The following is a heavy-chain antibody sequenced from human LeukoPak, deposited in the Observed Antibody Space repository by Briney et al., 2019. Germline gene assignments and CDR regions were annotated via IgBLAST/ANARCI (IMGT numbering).Heavy chain of an antibody. CDR3: ARPALYCSSTVCPPYMDV. V-gene: IGHV5-51*01. CDR1: GYSFATYW. J-gene: IGHJ6*03. D-gene: IGHD2-2*01. Sequence: GESLKISCKGSGYSFATYWIGWVRQMPGKGLEWMGIIYPGDSETRYNPSFQGQVTISADYSISTASLQWSSLRASDTAMYYCARPALYCSSTVCPPYMDVWGKGTTVTVSS. CDR2: IYPGDSET.